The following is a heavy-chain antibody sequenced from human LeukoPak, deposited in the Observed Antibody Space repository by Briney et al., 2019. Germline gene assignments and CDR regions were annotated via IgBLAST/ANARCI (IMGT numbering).Heavy chain of an antibody. CDR2: IYSGGST. V-gene: IGHV3-53*01. D-gene: IGHD1-26*01. CDR3: ARGTYSGTYLVY. Sequence: PGGSLRLSCAASGFTFSSYSMNWVRQAPGKGLEWVSAIYSGGSTYYADSVKGRFTISRDNSKNALYLQMNSLRAEDTAVYYCARGTYSGTYLVYWGQGTLVTVSS. J-gene: IGHJ4*02. CDR1: GFTFSSYS.